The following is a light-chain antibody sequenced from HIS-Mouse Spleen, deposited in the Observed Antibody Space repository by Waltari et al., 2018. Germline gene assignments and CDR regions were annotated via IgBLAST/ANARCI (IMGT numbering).Light chain of an antibody. CDR3: SSYAGSNHVV. Sequence: QSALTQPPSASGSPGQSVTISCTGPSSDVGGYNYVSWYQQHPGKAPKLMIYEVSKRPSGVPDSFSGSKSGNTASLTVSGLQAEDEADYYCSSYAGSNHVVFGGGTKLTVL. CDR2: EVS. CDR1: SSDVGGYNY. J-gene: IGLJ2*01. V-gene: IGLV2-8*01.